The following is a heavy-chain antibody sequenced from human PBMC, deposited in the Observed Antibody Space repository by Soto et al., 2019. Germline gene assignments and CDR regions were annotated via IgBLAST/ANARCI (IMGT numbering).Heavy chain of an antibody. Sequence: PSESLSLTCSVCGDSISSYYWSWIRQHPGKGLEWIGYIYYSGSTYYNPSLKSRVTISVDTSKNQFSLKLSSVTAADTAIYYCARSVFPWGQGTLVTVSS. CDR1: GDSISSYY. CDR3: ARSVFP. J-gene: IGHJ5*02. V-gene: IGHV4-59*06. CDR2: IYYSGST.